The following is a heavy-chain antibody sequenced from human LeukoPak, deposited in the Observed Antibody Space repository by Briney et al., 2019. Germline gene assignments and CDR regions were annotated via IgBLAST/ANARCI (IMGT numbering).Heavy chain of an antibody. CDR1: GYSGIELD. Sequence: ASVKVSCKVSGYSGIELDMHWVRQAPGKGLEWMGGFDREDGGTIYARKFQGRVTMTEDTSTDTAYMELSSLTPEDTAVYYCATHTISGVVTYAFHMWGRGTLVTVSS. CDR3: ATHTISGVVTYAFHM. CDR2: FDREDGGT. V-gene: IGHV1-24*01. D-gene: IGHD3-3*01. J-gene: IGHJ3*02.